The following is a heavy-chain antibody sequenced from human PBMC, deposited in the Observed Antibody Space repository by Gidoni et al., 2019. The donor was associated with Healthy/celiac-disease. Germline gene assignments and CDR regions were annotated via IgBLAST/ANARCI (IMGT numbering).Heavy chain of an antibody. CDR2: INGNGGST. V-gene: IGHV3-20*04. CDR3: AREGGSGNLFL. Sequence: EVQLVASGGGVVRPGGSLRLSCAAPGFPFDDYGMSWVRQAPGKGLEWVAGINGNGGSTGYADSVKGRFTISRDNAKNSLYLQMNSLRAEDTALYYCAREGGSGNLFLWGQGTLVTVSS. CDR1: GFPFDDYG. D-gene: IGHD3-10*01. J-gene: IGHJ4*02.